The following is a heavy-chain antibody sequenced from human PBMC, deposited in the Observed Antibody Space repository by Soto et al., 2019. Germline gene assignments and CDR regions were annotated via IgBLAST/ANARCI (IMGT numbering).Heavy chain of an antibody. J-gene: IGHJ4*02. Sequence: SETLSLTCTVSGGSISSYYCSWTRQPPGKGLEWIGYIYYSGSTNYNPSLKSRVTISVDTSKNQFSLKLSSVTAADTAVYYCAGGGYCTNGVCYTPRSNFDYWGQGTLVTVSS. CDR1: GGSISSYY. CDR2: IYYSGST. D-gene: IGHD2-8*01. CDR3: AGGGYCTNGVCYTPRSNFDY. V-gene: IGHV4-59*01.